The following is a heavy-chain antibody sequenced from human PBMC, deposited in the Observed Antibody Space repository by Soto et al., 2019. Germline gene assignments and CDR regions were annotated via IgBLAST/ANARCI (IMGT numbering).Heavy chain of an antibody. CDR1: GFTFSTFD. CDR2: IRHNDGST. J-gene: IGHJ4*02. CDR3: ARAGLGAYYDSSCYYY. V-gene: IGHV3-23*01. D-gene: IGHD3-22*01. Sequence: GGSLRLSCAASGFTFSTFDMTWVRQAPGKGLEWVSVIRHNDGSTDYADCVKGRFTISRDNAKNSLYLQMNSLRDEDTAVYYCARAGLGAYYDSSCYYYLREGPLVTAPQ.